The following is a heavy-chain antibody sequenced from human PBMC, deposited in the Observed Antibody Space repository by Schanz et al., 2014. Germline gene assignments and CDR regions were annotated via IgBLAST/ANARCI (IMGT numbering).Heavy chain of an antibody. CDR1: GFTFSSYA. CDR3: ARDRRNADLDY. V-gene: IGHV3-20*04. Sequence: EVQLVQSGGGLVQPGGSLRLSCAASGFTFSSYAMSWVRQAPGKGLEWVSRINWSDGGSTGYADSVRGRFTISRDNAKNSLYLEMNSLRAEDTALYYCARDRRNADLDYWGQGTLVTVSS. J-gene: IGHJ4*02. D-gene: IGHD1-1*01. CDR2: INWSDGGST.